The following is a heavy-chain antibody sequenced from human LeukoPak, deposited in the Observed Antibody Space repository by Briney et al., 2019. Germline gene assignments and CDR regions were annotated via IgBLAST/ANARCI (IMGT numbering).Heavy chain of an antibody. CDR1: GYTFTSFD. Sequence: ASVKVSCKASGYTFTSFDINWVRQATGQGLEWMGWINPNSGGTNYAQKFQGRVTMTRDTSISTAYMELSRLRSDDTAVYYCARAVITFGGVIVIRFDPWGQGTLVTVSS. CDR3: ARAVITFGGVIVIRFDP. J-gene: IGHJ5*02. D-gene: IGHD3-16*02. CDR2: INPNSGGT. V-gene: IGHV1-2*02.